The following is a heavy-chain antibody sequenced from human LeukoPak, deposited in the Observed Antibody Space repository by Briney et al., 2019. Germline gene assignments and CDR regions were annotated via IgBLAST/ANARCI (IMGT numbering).Heavy chain of an antibody. D-gene: IGHD5-18*01. CDR1: GGSISSSSYY. V-gene: IGHV4-39*01. CDR2: IYYSGST. CDR3: ARGPHPFGYSYGYSTLDY. Sequence: SETLSLTCTVSGGSISSSSYYWGWIRQPPGKGLEWIGSIYYSGSTYYNPSLKSRVTISVDTSKNQFSLKLSSVTAADTAVYYCARGPHPFGYSYGYSTLDYWGQGTLVTVSS. J-gene: IGHJ4*02.